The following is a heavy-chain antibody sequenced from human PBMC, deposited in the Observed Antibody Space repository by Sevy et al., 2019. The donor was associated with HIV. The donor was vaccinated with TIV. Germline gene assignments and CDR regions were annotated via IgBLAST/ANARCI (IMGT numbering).Heavy chain of an antibody. CDR2: ISHDGRNYK. J-gene: IGHJ5*02. CDR3: ARDRGEILRSAFKS. Sequence: GGSLRLSCAASGFTFSEYGMHWVRQAPGKGLEWVAVISHDGRNYKYNADFVKGRFTISRDNSTNTLYLQMNSLRAEETAIYYCARDRGEILRSAFKSWGQGTLVTVSS. D-gene: IGHD3-10*01. V-gene: IGHV3-30*04. CDR1: GFTFSEYG.